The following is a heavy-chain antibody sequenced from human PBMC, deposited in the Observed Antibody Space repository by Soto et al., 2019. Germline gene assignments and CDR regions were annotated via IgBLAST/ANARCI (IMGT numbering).Heavy chain of an antibody. Sequence: SVRVSCKASGGTFSSYAISWVRQAPGQGLEWMGGIIPIFGTANYAQKFQGRVTITADESTSTAYMELSSLRSEDTAVYYCARVAYTDTAVGYYGMDVWGQVTTVTVSS. D-gene: IGHD5-18*01. V-gene: IGHV1-69*13. CDR3: ARVAYTDTAVGYYGMDV. CDR2: IIPIFGTA. CDR1: GGTFSSYA. J-gene: IGHJ6*02.